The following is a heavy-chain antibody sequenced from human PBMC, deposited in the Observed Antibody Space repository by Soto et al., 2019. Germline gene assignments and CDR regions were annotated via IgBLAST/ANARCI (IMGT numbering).Heavy chain of an antibody. V-gene: IGHV4-31*03. CDR2: IYYSGST. J-gene: IGHJ5*02. CDR1: GGSISSGGYY. CDR3: ARIYDILTGPRFDP. D-gene: IGHD3-9*01. Sequence: SETLSLTCTVSGGSISSGGYYWSWIRQHPGKGLEWIGYIYYSGSTYYNPSLKSRVTISVDTSKNQFSLKLSSVTAADTAVYYCARIYDILTGPRFDPWGQGTLVTVSS.